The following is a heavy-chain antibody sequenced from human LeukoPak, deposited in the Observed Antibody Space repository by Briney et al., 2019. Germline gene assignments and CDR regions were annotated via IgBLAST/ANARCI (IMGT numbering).Heavy chain of an antibody. CDR1: GGSISSSNW. Sequence: NPSGTLSLTCAVSGGSISSSNWWSWVRQPPGKGLEWIGEIYHSGSTNYNPSLKSRVTISVDKSKNQFSLKLSSVTAADTAVYYCASAHYYDSSGYHSRGDYWGQGTLVTVSS. V-gene: IGHV4-4*02. CDR3: ASAHYYDSSGYHSRGDY. J-gene: IGHJ4*02. D-gene: IGHD3-22*01. CDR2: IYHSGST.